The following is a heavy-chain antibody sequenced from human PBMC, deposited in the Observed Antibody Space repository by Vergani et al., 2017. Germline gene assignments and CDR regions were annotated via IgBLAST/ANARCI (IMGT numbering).Heavy chain of an antibody. CDR1: GYTFTSYG. Sequence: QVQLVQSGAEVKKPGASVKVSCKASGYTFTSYGISWVRQAPGQGLEWMGRIIPILGIANYAQKFQGRVTITADKSTSTAYMELSSLRSEDTAVYYCARDEVATIGEYYFDYWGQGTLVTVSS. D-gene: IGHD5-12*01. CDR3: ARDEVATIGEYYFDY. CDR2: IIPILGIA. J-gene: IGHJ4*02. V-gene: IGHV1-69*04.